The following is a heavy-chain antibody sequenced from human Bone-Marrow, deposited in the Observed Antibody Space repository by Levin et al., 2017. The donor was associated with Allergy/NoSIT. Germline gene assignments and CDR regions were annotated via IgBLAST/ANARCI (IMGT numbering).Heavy chain of an antibody. D-gene: IGHD3-16*02. CDR1: GFSLTTTGVG. CDR2: VYWDNDK. V-gene: IGHV2-5*05. Sequence: QTLSLTCTFFGFSLTTTGVGVAWIRQPPGKALEWTAIVYWDNDKRYGPSLNGRLSITKDTSKNQVVLTMTNVDPADTASYFCAHVVITYGGVIGDEAFDIWGPGTMVTVSS. CDR3: AHVVITYGGVIGDEAFDI. J-gene: IGHJ3*02.